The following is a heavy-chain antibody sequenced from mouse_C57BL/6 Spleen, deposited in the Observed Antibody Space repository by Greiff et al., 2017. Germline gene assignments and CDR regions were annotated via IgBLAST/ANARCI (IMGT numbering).Heavy chain of an antibody. J-gene: IGHJ2*01. V-gene: IGHV14-2*01. CDR1: GFNIKDYY. D-gene: IGHD2-4*01. CDR3: AGYDYDKGGDY. Sequence: EVQLVESGAELVKPGASVKLSCTASGFNIKDYYMHWVKQRTEQGLEWIGRIDPEDGETKYAPTFQGKATITADTSSNTAYLQLSSLTSEDTAVYYCAGYDYDKGGDYWGQGTTLTVAS. CDR2: IDPEDGET.